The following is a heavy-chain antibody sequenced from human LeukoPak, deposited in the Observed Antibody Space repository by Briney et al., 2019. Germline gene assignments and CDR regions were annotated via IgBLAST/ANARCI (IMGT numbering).Heavy chain of an antibody. J-gene: IGHJ4*02. CDR1: GFIFSNYS. CDR2: ISSTSNTI. CDR3: ARPSRSTGPAY. Sequence: GGSLRLSCAASGFIFSNYSMNWVRRAPGKGLEWVSWISSTSNTIYYADSVKGRFTISRDNAKNSLDLQMNSLRDEDTAVYYCARPSRSTGPAYWGQGTLVTVSS. V-gene: IGHV3-48*02. D-gene: IGHD2-2*01.